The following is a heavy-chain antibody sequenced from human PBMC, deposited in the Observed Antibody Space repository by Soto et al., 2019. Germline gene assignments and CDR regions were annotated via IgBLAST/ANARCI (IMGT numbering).Heavy chain of an antibody. CDR2: VFLTGTT. V-gene: IGHV4-4*02. CDR1: GDSVSSPYY. D-gene: IGHD6-19*01. Sequence: QVQLQESGPGLVKPSGTLSLTCAVSGDSVSSPYYWCWVRQPPGKGLEWIGEVFLTGTTSYNPSLRSRVTISMDKSNNQFSLDLTPVTAADTAVYYCARSAGWYAVHSWGPGTLVIVSS. CDR3: ARSAGWYAVHS. J-gene: IGHJ4*02.